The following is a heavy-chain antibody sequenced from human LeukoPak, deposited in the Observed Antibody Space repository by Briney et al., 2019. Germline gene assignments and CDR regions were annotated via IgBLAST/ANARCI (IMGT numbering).Heavy chain of an antibody. V-gene: IGHV1-2*02. CDR3: ARERRYCSGGSCYDFDP. CDR1: GYTFTGYY. CDR2: INPNSGGT. J-gene: IGHJ5*02. Sequence: GASVKVSCKASGYTFTGYYMHWVRQAPGQGLVWMGWINPNSGGTNYAQKFQGRVTMTRDTSISTAYMELSRLRSDDTAVYYCARERRYCSGGSCYDFDPWGQGTLVTVSS. D-gene: IGHD2-15*01.